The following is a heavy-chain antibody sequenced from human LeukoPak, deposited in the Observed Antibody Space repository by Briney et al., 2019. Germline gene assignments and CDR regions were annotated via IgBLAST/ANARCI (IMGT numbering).Heavy chain of an antibody. V-gene: IGHV4-39*01. CDR1: GGSITRSNYY. J-gene: IGHJ4*02. D-gene: IGHD2-21*01. Sequence: SETLSLTCTFSGGSITRSNYYWGWIRQPPGKALEWIGSMYNTGGSYYNPSLKSRVTISVDTSKNQFSLKVNSVTAADTAVYHCGIAPDYWGQGTLVTVSS. CDR2: MYNTGGS. CDR3: GIAPDY.